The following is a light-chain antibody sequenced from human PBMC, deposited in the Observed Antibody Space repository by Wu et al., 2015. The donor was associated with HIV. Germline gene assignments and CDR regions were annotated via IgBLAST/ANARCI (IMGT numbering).Light chain of an antibody. Sequence: IQMTQSPSSLSASTGDRVTITCRASQGISSYLAWYQQKPGKAPKLLIYAASTLQSGVPSRFSGSGSGTDFTLTISCLQSEDFATYYCQQYYSYPPFTFGPGTKVDIK. CDR3: QQYYSYPPFT. CDR1: QGISSY. V-gene: IGKV1-8*01. CDR2: AAS. J-gene: IGKJ3*01.